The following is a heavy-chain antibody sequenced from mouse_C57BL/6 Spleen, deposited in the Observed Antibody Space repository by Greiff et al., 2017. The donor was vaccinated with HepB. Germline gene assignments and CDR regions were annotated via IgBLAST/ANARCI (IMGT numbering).Heavy chain of an antibody. D-gene: IGHD3-1*01. J-gene: IGHJ4*01. CDR2: IYPGDGDT. CDR1: GYAFSSSW. V-gene: IGHV1-82*01. CDR3: ARWGSSGGAMDY. Sequence: VQLQQSGPELVKPGASVKISCKASGYAFSSSWMNWVKQRPGKGLEWIGRIYPGDGDTNYNGKFKGKATLTADKSSSTAYMQLSSLTYEDSPVYFCARWGSSGGAMDYWGQGTSVTVSS.